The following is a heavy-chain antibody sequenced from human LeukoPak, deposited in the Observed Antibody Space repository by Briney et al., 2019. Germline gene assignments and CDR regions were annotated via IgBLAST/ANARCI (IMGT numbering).Heavy chain of an antibody. CDR1: GYTFTGYY. J-gene: IGHJ4*02. CDR2: INPNSGGT. D-gene: IGHD3-22*01. V-gene: IGHV1-2*02. CDR3: ARLYYYDSSGYYFVDY. Sequence: ASVKVSCKASGYTFTGYYMHWVRQAPGQGLEWMGWINPNSGGTNYAQKFQGRVTMTRDTSISTAYMELSRLRSDDTAVYYCARLYYYDSSGYYFVDYWGQGTLVTVSS.